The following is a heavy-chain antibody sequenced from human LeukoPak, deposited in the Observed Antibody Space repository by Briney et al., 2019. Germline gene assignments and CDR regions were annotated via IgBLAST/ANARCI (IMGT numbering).Heavy chain of an antibody. CDR3: ARVGRWLQYRFDY. CDR2: XXXXGXXX. J-gene: IGHJ4*02. D-gene: IGHD5-24*01. CDR1: GFTFSDYY. V-gene: IGHV3-11*04. Sequence: GGSLRLSCAASGFTFSDYYMXXIRQAPGKGXXXVSYXXXXGXXXXYXDSVXGXFTTSXDNAKNSLYLQMNSLRAEDTAVYYCARVGRWLQYRFDYWGQGTLVTVSS.